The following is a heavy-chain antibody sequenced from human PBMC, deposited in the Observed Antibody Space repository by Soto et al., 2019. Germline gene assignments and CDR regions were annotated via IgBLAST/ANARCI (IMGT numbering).Heavy chain of an antibody. J-gene: IGHJ4*02. D-gene: IGHD3-10*01. Sequence: GGSLRLSCSASGFTFSNYAMHWVRQAPGKGLEYVSSINNNGDSTYYADSVRGRFTISRDNSEKTLYLQVSSLRDEDTAVYYCVTSPTYYYGSGSRLDHWAQRTQVTVSS. CDR1: GFTFSNYA. CDR3: VTSPTYYYGSGSRLDH. V-gene: IGHV3-64D*08. CDR2: INNNGDST.